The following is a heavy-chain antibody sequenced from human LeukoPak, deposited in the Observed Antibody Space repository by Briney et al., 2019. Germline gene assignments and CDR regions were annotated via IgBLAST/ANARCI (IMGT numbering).Heavy chain of an antibody. CDR3: ASIIPRDIVVVPAATDYYYYGMDV. CDR2: INPNSGGT. J-gene: IGHJ6*02. D-gene: IGHD2-2*01. CDR1: GYTLTGYY. Sequence: EASVKVSCKASGYTLTGYYMHWVPQAPGQGVEWMGWINPNSGGTHYVQNFQGKVTMTRDTSISTAYMELSRLRSDDTAVYYCASIIPRDIVVVPAATDYYYYGMDVWGQGTTVTVSS. V-gene: IGHV1-2*02.